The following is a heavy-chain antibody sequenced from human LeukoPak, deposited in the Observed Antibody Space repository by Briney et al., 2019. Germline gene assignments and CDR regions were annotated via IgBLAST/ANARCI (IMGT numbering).Heavy chain of an antibody. CDR1: GFTFSSHA. D-gene: IGHD2-2*01. V-gene: IGHV3-30-3*01. J-gene: IGHJ3*02. CDR2: ISYDGSNK. CDR3: ARDFAMTSDAFDI. Sequence: SGRSLRLSCAVTGFTFSSHAMHWVRQAPGKGLEWVAVISYDGSNKYYADSVKGRFTISRDNSKNTLYLQMNSLRAEDTAVYYCARDFAMTSDAFDIWGQGTMVTVSS.